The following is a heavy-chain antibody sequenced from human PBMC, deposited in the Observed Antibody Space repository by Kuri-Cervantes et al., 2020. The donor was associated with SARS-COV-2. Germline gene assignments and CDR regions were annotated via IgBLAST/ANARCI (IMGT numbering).Heavy chain of an antibody. D-gene: IGHD3-3*01. CDR2: ISSSSSYI. CDR1: GFTFSSYS. J-gene: IGHJ3*02. Sequence: GESLKISCAASGFTFSSYSMNWVRQAPGKGLEWVSSISSSSSYIYYADSVKGRFTISRDSAKNSLYLQMNSLRAEDTAVYYCARDRYYDFWSGYSRRDAFDIWGQGTMVTVSS. CDR3: ARDRYYDFWSGYSRRDAFDI. V-gene: IGHV3-21*01.